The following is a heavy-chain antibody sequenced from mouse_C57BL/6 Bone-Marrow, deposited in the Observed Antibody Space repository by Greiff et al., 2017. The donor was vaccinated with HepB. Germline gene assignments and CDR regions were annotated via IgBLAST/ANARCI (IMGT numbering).Heavy chain of an antibody. CDR1: GFTFSSYA. CDR2: ISDGGSYT. J-gene: IGHJ2*01. Sequence: VQLKESGGGLVKPGGSLKLSCAASGFTFSSYAMSWVRQTPEKRLEWVATISDGGSYTYYPDNVKGRFTISRDNAKNNLYLQMSHLKSEDTAMYYCSRDGCWGGDYWGQGTTLTVSS. CDR3: SRDGCWGGDY. V-gene: IGHV5-4*01. D-gene: IGHD4-1*01.